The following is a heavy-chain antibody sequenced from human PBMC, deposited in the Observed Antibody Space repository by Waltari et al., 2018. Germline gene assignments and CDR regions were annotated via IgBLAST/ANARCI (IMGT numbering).Heavy chain of an antibody. D-gene: IGHD7-27*01. V-gene: IGHV1-8*01. CDR2: VNPNSGNT. Sequence: QVQLVQSGAEVKKPGASVKVSCKASGYTFTSYDINWVRQATGQGLEWMGWVNPNSGNTGYAQKCQGRVTMTRNTSISTAYMELGSLRSEDTAGYYWAATLGYFQHWGQGTLVTVSS. J-gene: IGHJ1*01. CDR3: AATLGYFQH. CDR1: GYTFTSYD.